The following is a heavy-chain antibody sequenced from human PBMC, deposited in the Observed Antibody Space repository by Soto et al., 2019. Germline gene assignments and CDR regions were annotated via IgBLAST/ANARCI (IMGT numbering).Heavy chain of an antibody. Sequence: QVQLQESGPGLVKPSGTLSLTCAVSGASISTSNWWSWVRQPPGKGLEWIGEIYHSGSTNYNPSRKXRXTXSXXKSRNQFSLKLSSVTAADTAVYYCARRWGEGRVDYWGQGTLVTVSS. J-gene: IGHJ4*02. CDR2: IYHSGST. V-gene: IGHV4-4*02. D-gene: IGHD3-10*01. CDR3: ARRWGEGRVDY. CDR1: GASISTSNW.